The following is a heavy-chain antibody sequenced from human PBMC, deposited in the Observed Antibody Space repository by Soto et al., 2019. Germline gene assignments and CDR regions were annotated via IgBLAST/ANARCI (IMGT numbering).Heavy chain of an antibody. CDR1: GYIFTKYG. CDR3: ARLQLGVYRMLNWFDP. D-gene: IGHD2-8*01. V-gene: IGHV1-18*01. Sequence: VQVVQSGPELKKPGASVKVSCKAQGYIFTKYGIGWVRQAPGHGLEWMGLINVYNGDRKVAQKFQDRVSMTTDTATDTAYMELKSLRSGDTAVYYCARLQLGVYRMLNWFDPWGQGTLVTVSS. CDR2: INVYNGDR. J-gene: IGHJ5*02.